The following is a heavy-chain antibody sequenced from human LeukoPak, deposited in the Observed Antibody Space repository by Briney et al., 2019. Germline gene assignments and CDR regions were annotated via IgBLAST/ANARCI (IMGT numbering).Heavy chain of an antibody. J-gene: IGHJ4*02. Sequence: GGSLRLSCAASWFTVSINYISWVRQAPGKVLEWVSVIYSGGSTYYEDSVKGRFTISRDNAKDSMYLQMNSLRAEDKAVYYCERGASNRFDYWGQGTMVTVSS. D-gene: IGHD1-14*01. CDR3: ERGASNRFDY. CDR2: IYSGGST. V-gene: IGHV3-53*01. CDR1: WFTVSINY.